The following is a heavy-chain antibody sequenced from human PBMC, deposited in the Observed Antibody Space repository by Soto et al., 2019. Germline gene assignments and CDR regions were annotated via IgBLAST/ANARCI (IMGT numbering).Heavy chain of an antibody. CDR2: VWYDGSKQ. J-gene: IGHJ4*02. CDR3: ARDGYSGLDAHCIDN. CDR1: GFSFSHYG. Sequence: QVQLVESGGGVVQPGRSLRLSCAASGFSFSHYGMHWVRQAPGKGLEWVAIVWYDGSKQLYADSVKGRFTISRDNSKNTVYLQMNSLKGEDTALYYCARDGYSGLDAHCIDNWGQGIMVTVSS. V-gene: IGHV3-33*01. D-gene: IGHD5-12*01.